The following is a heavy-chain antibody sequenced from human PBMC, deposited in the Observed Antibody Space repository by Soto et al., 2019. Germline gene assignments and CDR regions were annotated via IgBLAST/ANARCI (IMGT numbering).Heavy chain of an antibody. CDR2: VGGSGGDT. CDR1: GFPFSSYA. V-gene: IGHV3-23*01. CDR3: ARRTWRGRADY. Sequence: EVQLLASGGGLSQPGGSLRLSCAASGFPFSSYAMSWLRQAPGKGLEWVSAVGGSGGDTYYADSVKGRFTVSRDNAENTLYLQLNSLRVEDTAIYYCARRTWRGRADYWGQGILVTVSS. D-gene: IGHD3-3*01. J-gene: IGHJ4*02.